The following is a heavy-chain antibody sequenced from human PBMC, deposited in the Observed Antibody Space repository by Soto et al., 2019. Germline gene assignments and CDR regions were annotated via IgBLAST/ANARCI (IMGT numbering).Heavy chain of an antibody. CDR2: INHSGST. V-gene: IGHV4-34*01. D-gene: IGHD5-18*01. Sequence: SETLSLTCAVYGGSFSGYYWSWIRQPPGKGLEWIGEINHSGSTNYNPSLKSRVTISVDTSKNQFSLKLSSVTAADTAVYYCARNRGYSYGYNWFDPWGQGTLVTVSS. CDR3: ARNRGYSYGYNWFDP. J-gene: IGHJ5*02. CDR1: GGSFSGYY.